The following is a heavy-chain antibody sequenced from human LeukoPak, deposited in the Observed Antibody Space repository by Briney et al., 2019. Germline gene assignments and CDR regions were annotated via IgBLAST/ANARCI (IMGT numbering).Heavy chain of an antibody. CDR3: ARNRRPAYRGFDY. D-gene: IGHD1-14*01. CDR1: GGTFSSYA. V-gene: IGHV1-69*13. CDR2: IIPIFGTA. J-gene: IGHJ4*02. Sequence: SVKVSCKASGGTFSSYAISWVRQAPGQGLEWMGGIIPIFGTANYAQKFQGRVTITADESTSTAYMELSSLRSEDTAVYYCARNRRPAYRGFDYWGQGTLVTVSS.